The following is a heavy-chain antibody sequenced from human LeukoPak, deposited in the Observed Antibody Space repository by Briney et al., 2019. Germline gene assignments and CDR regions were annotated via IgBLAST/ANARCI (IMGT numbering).Heavy chain of an antibody. J-gene: IGHJ4*02. CDR3: AKEKIDQPLPLYYFGY. CDR2: ISYDGSNK. Sequence: GGSLRLSCAASGFTFSSYGMHWVRQAPGKGLEWVAVISYDGSNKYYADSVKGRFTISRDNSKNTLYLQMNSLRAEDTAVYYCAKEKIDQPLPLYYFGYWGQGTLVTVSS. D-gene: IGHD2-2*01. CDR1: GFTFSSYG. V-gene: IGHV3-30*18.